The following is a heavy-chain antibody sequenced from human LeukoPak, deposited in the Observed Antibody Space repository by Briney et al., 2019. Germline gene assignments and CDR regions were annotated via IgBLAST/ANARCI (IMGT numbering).Heavy chain of an antibody. Sequence: VASVKVSCKASGYTFTSYDINWVRQATGQGLEWMGWMNPNSGNTGYAQKFQGRVTMTRNTSISTAYMELSSLRSEDTAVYYCARDDTDSSSWSQRGIDYWGQGTLVTVSS. D-gene: IGHD6-13*01. J-gene: IGHJ4*02. V-gene: IGHV1-8*01. CDR3: ARDDTDSSSWSQRGIDY. CDR1: GYTFTSYD. CDR2: MNPNSGNT.